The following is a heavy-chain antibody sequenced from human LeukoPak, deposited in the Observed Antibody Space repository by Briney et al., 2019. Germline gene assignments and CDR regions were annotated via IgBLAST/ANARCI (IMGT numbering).Heavy chain of an antibody. CDR3: ARDLSSITMVRGGDY. CDR1: GFTVSSNY. Sequence: GGSLRLSCAASGFTVSSNYMSWVHQAPGKGLEWVSVIYSGGSTYYADSVKGRFTISRDNSKNTLYLRMNSLRAEDTAVYYCARDLSSITMVRGGDYWGQGTLVTVSS. J-gene: IGHJ4*02. D-gene: IGHD3-10*01. CDR2: IYSGGST. V-gene: IGHV3-66*01.